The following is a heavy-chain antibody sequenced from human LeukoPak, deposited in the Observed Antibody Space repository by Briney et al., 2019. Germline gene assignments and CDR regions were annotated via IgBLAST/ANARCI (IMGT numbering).Heavy chain of an antibody. CDR2: IYYSGST. CDR1: SGSISSYY. D-gene: IGHD2-15*01. V-gene: IGHV4-59*01. Sequence: SETLSLTCTVSSGSISSYYWSWIRQPPGKGLEWIGYIYYSGSTNYNPSLKSRVTISVDTSKNQFSLKLTSVTAADTAVYYCARTMEGYCSGGSCYQYSYYMDVWGKGTTVTVSS. J-gene: IGHJ6*03. CDR3: ARTMEGYCSGGSCYQYSYYMDV.